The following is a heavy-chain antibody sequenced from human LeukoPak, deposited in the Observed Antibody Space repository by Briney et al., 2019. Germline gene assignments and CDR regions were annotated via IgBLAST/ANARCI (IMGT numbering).Heavy chain of an antibody. J-gene: IGHJ4*02. CDR2: IKSKTDGGTT. Sequence: GGSLRLSCAASGFTFSNAWMSWVRQAPGKGREWVGRIKSKTDGGTTDYAAPVKGRFTISRDDSKNTLYLQMNSLKTEDTAVYYCTTGGKAYDFWSGYSHTFDYWGQGTLVTVYS. CDR1: GFTFSNAW. CDR3: TTGGKAYDFWSGYSHTFDY. D-gene: IGHD3-3*01. V-gene: IGHV3-15*01.